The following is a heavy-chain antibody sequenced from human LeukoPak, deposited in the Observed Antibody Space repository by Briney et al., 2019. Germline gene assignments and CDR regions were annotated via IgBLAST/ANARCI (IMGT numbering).Heavy chain of an antibody. D-gene: IGHD6-19*01. CDR1: GGSISSSSDY. CDR2: IHYSGST. Sequence: KPSETLFLTCTVSGGSISSSSDYWGWIRQPPGKGLEWIGRIHYSGSTYYNPSLKSRVTISVDTSKKQCSLKLSSVTAAGTAVYYCARNIRYSSGLNWFDPWGQGTLVTVSS. CDR3: ARNIRYSSGLNWFDP. V-gene: IGHV4-39*01. J-gene: IGHJ5*02.